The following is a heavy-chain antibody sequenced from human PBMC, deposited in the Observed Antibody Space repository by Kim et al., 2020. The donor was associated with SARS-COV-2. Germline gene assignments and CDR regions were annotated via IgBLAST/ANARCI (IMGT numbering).Heavy chain of an antibody. J-gene: IGHJ4*02. V-gene: IGHV3-23*01. CDR2: ISGSGGST. D-gene: IGHD5-12*01. Sequence: GGSLRLSCAASGFTFSSYAMSWVRQAPGKGLEWVSAISGSGGSTYYADSVKGRFTISRDNSKNTLYLQMNSLRAEDTAVYYCAKGWDGGYDAQLDYWGQGTLVTVSS. CDR3: AKGWDGGYDAQLDY. CDR1: GFTFSSYA.